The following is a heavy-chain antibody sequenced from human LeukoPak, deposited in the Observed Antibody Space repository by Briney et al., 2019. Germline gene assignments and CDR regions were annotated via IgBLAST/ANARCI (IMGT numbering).Heavy chain of an antibody. CDR3: ARDRAAARSVYYYYGMDV. D-gene: IGHD6-13*01. V-gene: IGHV6-1*01. Sequence: SQTLSLICAISGDSVSSNSAAWNWIRQSPSRGLEWLGRTYYRSKWYNDYAVSVKSRITIDPDTSKNQFSLQLNSVTPEDTAVYYCARDRAAARSVYYYYGMDVWGQGTTVTVSS. CDR1: GDSVSSNSAA. CDR2: TYYRSKWYN. J-gene: IGHJ6*02.